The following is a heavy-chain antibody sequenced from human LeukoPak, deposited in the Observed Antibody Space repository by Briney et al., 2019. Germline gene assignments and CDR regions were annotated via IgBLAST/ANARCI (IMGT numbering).Heavy chain of an antibody. Sequence: GGSLRLSCAASGFTVSSFYMSWVREAPGKGLEWVSFIYSGDSTYYADSVKGRFTISRDNSKNTLYLQMHSLRAEDTAVYYCARDGRTENFFDYWGQGTLVTLSS. V-gene: IGHV3-66*01. J-gene: IGHJ4*02. CDR1: GFTVSSFY. CDR2: IYSGDST. D-gene: IGHD1-1*01. CDR3: ARDGRTENFFDY.